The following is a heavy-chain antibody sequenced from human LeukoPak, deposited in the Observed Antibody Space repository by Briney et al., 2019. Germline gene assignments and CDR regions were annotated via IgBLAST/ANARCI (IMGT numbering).Heavy chain of an antibody. Sequence: SVKVSCKASGGTFSSYAISWVRQAPGQGLEWMGGIIPIFGTANYAQKFQGRVTITADESTSTAYMELSSLRSEDTAVYYCARDLLDSSGWLLWGQGTLVTVSS. V-gene: IGHV1-69*13. D-gene: IGHD6-19*01. CDR2: IIPIFGTA. CDR1: GGTFSSYA. CDR3: ARDLLDSSGWLL. J-gene: IGHJ4*02.